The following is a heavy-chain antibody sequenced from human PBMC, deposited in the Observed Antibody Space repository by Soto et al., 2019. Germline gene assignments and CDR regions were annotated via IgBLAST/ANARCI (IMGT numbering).Heavy chain of an antibody. D-gene: IGHD3-3*01. CDR2: IYPGDSDT. Sequence: GESLKISCKGSGYSFTSYWIGWVRQMPGKGLEWMGIIYPGDSDTRYSPSFQGQVTMTRDTSTSTVYMELSSLRSEDTAVYYCARDKTYYDFWSGYPDYYYGMDVWGQGTTVTVSS. J-gene: IGHJ6*02. V-gene: IGHV5-51*01. CDR3: ARDKTYYDFWSGYPDYYYGMDV. CDR1: GYSFTSYW.